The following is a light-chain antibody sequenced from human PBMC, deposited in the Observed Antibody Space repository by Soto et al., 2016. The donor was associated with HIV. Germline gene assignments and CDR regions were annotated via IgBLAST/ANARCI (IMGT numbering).Light chain of an antibody. CDR1: QSVSVW. CDR3: QQYNSQFT. J-gene: IGKJ3*01. V-gene: IGKV1-5*03. Sequence: DIQMTQFPSTLSASIGDRVTITCRASQSVSVWLAWYQQKPGKAPNLLIFKTSTLEVGVPSRFSGSGSGTEFTLTISSLQPDDFATYYCQQYNSQFTFGPGTKVDIK. CDR2: KTS.